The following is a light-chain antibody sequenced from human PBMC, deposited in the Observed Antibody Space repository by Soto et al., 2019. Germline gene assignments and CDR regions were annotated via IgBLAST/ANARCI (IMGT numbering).Light chain of an antibody. CDR1: GSNIGAGFD. CDR3: QSYDSSLGAV. Sequence: QSVLTQPPSVSGAPGQRVTISCTGRGSNIGAGFDVHWYQQLPGTVPKLLIHGNTNRPSGVPDRFSGSRSGTSASLAITGLQVEDEADYYCQSYDSSLGAVFGGWTKLTVL. J-gene: IGLJ2*01. CDR2: GNT. V-gene: IGLV1-40*01.